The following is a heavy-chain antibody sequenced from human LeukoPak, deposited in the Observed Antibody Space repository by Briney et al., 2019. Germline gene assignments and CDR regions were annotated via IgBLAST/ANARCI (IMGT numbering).Heavy chain of an antibody. V-gene: IGHV3-53*01. CDR2: IYSGGST. J-gene: IGHJ6*03. CDR1: IFTLSSNY. D-gene: IGHD3-10*01. CDR3: TSGSVSYRTLYYYLDV. Sequence: GGSLRLSCLSSIFTLSSNYMSEFGQAPGKGLEWVSVIYSGGSTYYADSVKGRFTISRDNSKNTLYLQMNSLRAEDTAMYYCTSGSVSYRTLYYYLDVWGTGTTVTVSS.